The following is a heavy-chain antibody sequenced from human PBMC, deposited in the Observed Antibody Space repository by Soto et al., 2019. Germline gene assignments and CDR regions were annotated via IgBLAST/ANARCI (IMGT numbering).Heavy chain of an antibody. CDR3: ARRRITMIVVVFDAFDI. Sequence: QVQLQESGPGLVKPSGTLSLTCAVSGGSISSSYWWSWVRQPPGKGLEWIGEIYHSGSTNYNPSVKSRVTISVDKSKNQFSLKLSSLTAAVTAVYYCARRRITMIVVVFDAFDIWGQGAMVTVSS. CDR1: GGSISSSYW. CDR2: IYHSGST. V-gene: IGHV4-4*02. J-gene: IGHJ3*02. D-gene: IGHD3-22*01.